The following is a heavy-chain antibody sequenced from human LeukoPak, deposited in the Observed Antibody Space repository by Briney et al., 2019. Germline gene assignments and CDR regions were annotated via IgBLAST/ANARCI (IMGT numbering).Heavy chain of an antibody. V-gene: IGHV4-59*01. Sequence: PSETLSLTCTVSGGSISSYYWSWIRQPPGKGLEWIGYIYYSGSTNYNPSLKRRVTISVDTSKNQFSLKLSSVTAADTAVYYCARELDDYSNYDRWFDPWGQGTLVTVSS. CDR1: GGSISSYY. D-gene: IGHD4-11*01. CDR3: ARELDDYSNYDRWFDP. CDR2: IYYSGST. J-gene: IGHJ5*02.